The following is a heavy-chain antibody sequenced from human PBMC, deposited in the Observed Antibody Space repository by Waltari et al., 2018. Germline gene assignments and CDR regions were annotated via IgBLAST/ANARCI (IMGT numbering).Heavy chain of an antibody. V-gene: IGHV4-34*02. J-gene: IGHJ6*03. CDR3: ARNWELRGGMDV. D-gene: IGHD1-26*01. CDR2: INHSGNT. CDR1: GGSFSGYH. Sequence: QVQLRQWGAGLLKPSETLSLTCAVYGGSFSGYHWSWIRQPPGKGLEWIGEINHSGNTNQNPSLKSRVTISVDTSKNQFSQKLTSVTAADTAVYYCARNWELRGGMDVWGKGTTVTVSS.